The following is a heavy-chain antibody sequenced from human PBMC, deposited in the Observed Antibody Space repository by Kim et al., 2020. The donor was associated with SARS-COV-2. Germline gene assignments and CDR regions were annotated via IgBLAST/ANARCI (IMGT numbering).Heavy chain of an antibody. CDR2: SRNNANIYAT. CDR3: ARGALNTGFDF. J-gene: IGHJ4*02. CDR1: GFTFSAHY. Sequence: GGSLRLSCAASGFTFSAHYMDWVRQAPGKGLKWVGRSRNNANIYATEYAASVKGRFTISRDDSKNSLYLQMNSLKTEDTAVYYCARGALNTGFDFWGQGALVTVSS. D-gene: IGHD1-1*01. V-gene: IGHV3-72*01.